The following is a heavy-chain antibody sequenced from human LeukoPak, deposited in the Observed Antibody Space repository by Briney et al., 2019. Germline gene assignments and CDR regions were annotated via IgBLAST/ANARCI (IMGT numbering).Heavy chain of an antibody. D-gene: IGHD3-9*01. CDR2: ISGSGGST. CDR3: AKDGGYDILTGYYISYYYYGMDV. CDR1: GFTFSSYA. Sequence: GGSLRLSCAASGFTFSSYAMSWVRQAPGKGLEWVSAISGSGGSTYYADSVKGRFTISRDNSKNTLYLQMNSLRAEDTAVYYCAKDGGYDILTGYYISYYYYGMDVWGQGTTVTVSS. J-gene: IGHJ6*02. V-gene: IGHV3-23*01.